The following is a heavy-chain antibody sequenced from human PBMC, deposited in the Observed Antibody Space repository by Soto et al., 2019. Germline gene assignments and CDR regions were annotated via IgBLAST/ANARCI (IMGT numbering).Heavy chain of an antibody. D-gene: IGHD1-1*01. CDR1: GFSLSTNVMC. CDR2: IDWDDDK. Sequence: PTVLNPTQTLTLTCTFSGFSLSTNVMCVSWIRQPPGKALEWLARIDWDDDKYYTTSLKTRLTISKDTSKNQVVLTLTNMDPVDTATYYCARTRVRPSYYGMDVWGQGTTVTVSS. CDR3: ARTRVRPSYYGMDV. V-gene: IGHV2-70*11. J-gene: IGHJ6*02.